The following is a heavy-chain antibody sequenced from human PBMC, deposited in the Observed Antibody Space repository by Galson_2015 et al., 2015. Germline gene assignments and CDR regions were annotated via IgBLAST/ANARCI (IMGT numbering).Heavy chain of an antibody. D-gene: IGHD1-26*01. CDR2: TYYRSKWCI. Sequence: CAISGDSVSSNSVIWHWIRQSPSRGLEWLGRTYYRSKWCIAYAASVNSRITINPDTSKNQFSLQLNSVTPEDTAVYYCVKAPAGTYGIFQYWGQGTLVTVSS. CDR1: GDSVSSNSVI. CDR3: VKAPAGTYGIFQY. J-gene: IGHJ4*02. V-gene: IGHV6-1*01.